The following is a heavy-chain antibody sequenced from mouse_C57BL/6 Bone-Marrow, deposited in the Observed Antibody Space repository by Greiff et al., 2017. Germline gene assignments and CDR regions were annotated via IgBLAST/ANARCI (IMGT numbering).Heavy chain of an antibody. CDR1: GYAFSSSW. CDR2: IYPGDGDT. D-gene: IGHD1-1*01. CDR3: ARLRGYAMDY. J-gene: IGHJ4*01. V-gene: IGHV1-82*01. Sequence: VKLMESGPELVKPGASVKISCKASGYAFSSSWMNWVKQRPGKGLEWIGRIYPGDGDTNYNGKFKGKATLTADKSSSTAYMQLSSLTSEDSAVYFCARLRGYAMDYWGQGTSGTVSS.